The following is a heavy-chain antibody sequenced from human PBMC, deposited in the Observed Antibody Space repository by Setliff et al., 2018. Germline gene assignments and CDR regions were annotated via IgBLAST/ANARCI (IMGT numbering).Heavy chain of an antibody. D-gene: IGHD2-8*02. CDR2: IRFDGTIK. CDR3: AKDNIWSIDD. J-gene: IGHJ1*01. Sequence: GGSLRLSCAASRITFSSFAMHWGRQAPGKGLEWVGFIRFDGTIKYYADSVKGRFTISRDNSKNTLYLEMNSLRSEDTGIYYCAKDNIWSIDDWGQGTLVTVSS. V-gene: IGHV3-30*02. CDR1: RITFSSFA.